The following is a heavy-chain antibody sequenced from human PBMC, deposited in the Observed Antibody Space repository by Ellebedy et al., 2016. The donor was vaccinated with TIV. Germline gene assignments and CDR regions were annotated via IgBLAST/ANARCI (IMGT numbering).Heavy chain of an antibody. CDR3: ANDGYSSSWYEGYFQH. Sequence: SLKISXAVSGFTLDDYGMHWVRQAPGKGLEWVSGISWNSGSIGYADSVKGRFTISRDNAKNSLHLQMSSLRVEDTALYFCANDGYSSSWYEGYFQHWGQGTVVTVSS. CDR2: ISWNSGSI. J-gene: IGHJ1*01. CDR1: GFTLDDYG. D-gene: IGHD6-13*01. V-gene: IGHV3-9*01.